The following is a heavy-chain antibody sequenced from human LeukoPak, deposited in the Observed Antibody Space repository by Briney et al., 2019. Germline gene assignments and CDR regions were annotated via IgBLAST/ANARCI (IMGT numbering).Heavy chain of an antibody. CDR3: AKDDPTSSIDY. CDR1: GFTFSSYG. Sequence: GGSLRVSCAASGFTFSSYGMHWVRQAPGKGLEWVAVIWYDGSNKYYADSVKGRFTISRDNSKNTLYLQMNSLRAEDTAVYYCAKDDPTSSIDYWGQGTLVTVSS. V-gene: IGHV3-33*06. CDR2: IWYDGSNK. D-gene: IGHD6-13*01. J-gene: IGHJ4*02.